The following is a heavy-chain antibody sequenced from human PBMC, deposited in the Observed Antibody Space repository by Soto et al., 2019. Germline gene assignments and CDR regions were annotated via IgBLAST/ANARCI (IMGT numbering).Heavy chain of an antibody. CDR1: GGSISSSSYY. V-gene: IGHV4-39*02. CDR2: IYYSGST. D-gene: IGHD2-15*01. Sequence: PSETLSITCTVSGGSISSSSYYWGWIRQPPGKGLEWIGSIYYSGSTYYNPSLKSRVTISVDTSKNQFSLKLSSVTAADTAVYYCAREDCSGGSCNYYYYYGMDVWGQGTTVTVSS. J-gene: IGHJ6*02. CDR3: AREDCSGGSCNYYYYYGMDV.